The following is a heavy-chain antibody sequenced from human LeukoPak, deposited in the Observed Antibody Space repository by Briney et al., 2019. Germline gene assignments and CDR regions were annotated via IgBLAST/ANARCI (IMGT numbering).Heavy chain of an antibody. CDR3: ARHSTASGYLNYFDY. J-gene: IGHJ4*02. CDR2: ISHSGNT. Sequence: SETLSLTCTVSGGSISSYDWSWIRQPPGRGLECLAYISHSGNTNYNPSLKSRVTISVDTSKNQFSLKLSSVTAADTAVYYCARHSTASGYLNYFDYWGQGTLVTVSS. V-gene: IGHV4-59*08. D-gene: IGHD1-1*01. CDR1: GGSISSYD.